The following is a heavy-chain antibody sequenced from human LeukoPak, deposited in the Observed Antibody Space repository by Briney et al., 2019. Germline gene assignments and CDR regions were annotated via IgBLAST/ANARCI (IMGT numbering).Heavy chain of an antibody. CDR3: VRGRGSYGWFDP. J-gene: IGHJ5*02. CDR2: ISGDGTAR. CDR1: GFTSSSYW. D-gene: IGHD3-10*01. Sequence: GGSLRLSCAASGFTSSSYWMHWVRQVPGKGLVWVSRISGDGTARNYAGSVKGRFTISRDDAKNTVDLQMNSLRGEDTAVYYCVRGRGSYGWFDPWGQGTLVTVSS. V-gene: IGHV3-74*01.